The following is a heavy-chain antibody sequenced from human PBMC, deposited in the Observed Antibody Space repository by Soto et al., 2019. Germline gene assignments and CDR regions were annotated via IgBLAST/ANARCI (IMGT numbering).Heavy chain of an antibody. D-gene: IGHD3-10*01. CDR1: GGTFSSYA. CDR2: IIPIFGTA. Sequence: QVQLVQSGAEVKKPGSSVKVSCKASGGTFSSYAISWVRQAPGQGLEWMGGIIPIFGTANYAQKFQGRVTITANKSTGTAKMELGSRRSEDTAGYYCAGAGRGYYGSTRGNYYYGLDVGGQGTTVTVSS. J-gene: IGHJ6*02. V-gene: IGHV1-69*06. CDR3: AGAGRGYYGSTRGNYYYGLDV.